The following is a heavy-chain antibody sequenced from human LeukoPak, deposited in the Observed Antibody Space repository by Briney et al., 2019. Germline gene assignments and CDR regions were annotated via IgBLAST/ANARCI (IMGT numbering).Heavy chain of an antibody. V-gene: IGHV3-7*01. Sequence: GESLRLSCATSGFTFRNYWMSWVRQAPGKGPEWVANIKQDGSETYYVDSVKGRFTISRDNAKNSLFLQMNSLTAEDTAVYYCARKGGTRGPLNYWGQGTLVTVSS. CDR2: IKQDGSET. J-gene: IGHJ4*02. D-gene: IGHD2-8*01. CDR1: GFTFRNYW. CDR3: ARKGGTRGPLNY.